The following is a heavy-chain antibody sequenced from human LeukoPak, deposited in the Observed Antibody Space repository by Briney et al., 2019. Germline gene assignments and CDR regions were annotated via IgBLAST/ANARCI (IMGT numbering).Heavy chain of an antibody. V-gene: IGHV3-33*01. CDR2: KWYDGSNK. CDR1: GFTFSSYG. Sequence: GALLLSCAASGFTFSSYGMHWVRPAPGEGLEWVAVKWYDGSNKYYADSVKGRFTISRDNSKNTLYLQMNSLRGEDTAVYYCARDLAGYTWYSSSWGGGWFDPWGQGTLVTVSS. J-gene: IGHJ5*02. CDR3: ARDLAGYTWYSSSWGGGWFDP. D-gene: IGHD6-13*01.